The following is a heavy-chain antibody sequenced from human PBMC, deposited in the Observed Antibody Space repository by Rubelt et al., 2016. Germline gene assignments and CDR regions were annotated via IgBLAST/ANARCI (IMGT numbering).Heavy chain of an antibody. CDR3: ASGTNYYYAMDV. V-gene: IGHV1-2*06. J-gene: IGHJ6*02. CDR1: GYTFTSYY. CDR2: IIPNSGDT. Sequence: QVQLVQSGAEVKKPGASVKVSCKASGYTFTSYYMHWVRQAPGQGLEWMGRIIPNSGDTNYAQKFQGRVTLTRDTSISTAYMVLGRLRSDDTAVYYCASGTNYYYAMDVWGQGTTVTVSS. D-gene: IGHD1-26*01.